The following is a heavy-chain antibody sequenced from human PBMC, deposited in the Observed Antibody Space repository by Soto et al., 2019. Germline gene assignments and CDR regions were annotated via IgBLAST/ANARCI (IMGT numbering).Heavy chain of an antibody. CDR1: GFGLINYG. J-gene: IGHJ6*02. Sequence: GASVKVSCKASGFGLINYGFTWVRQAPGQGLEWMGWISAYNGNTIYAQNLQGRLTMTRDTSTSTAYMEPRSLRSDDTAVYYCARLGVTTSVYYYTMDVWGQGTTVTVSS. D-gene: IGHD4-4*01. V-gene: IGHV1-18*04. CDR3: ARLGVTTSVYYYTMDV. CDR2: ISAYNGNT.